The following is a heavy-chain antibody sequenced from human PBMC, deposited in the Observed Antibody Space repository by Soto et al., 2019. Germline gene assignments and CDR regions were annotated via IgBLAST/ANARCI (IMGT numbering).Heavy chain of an antibody. J-gene: IGHJ6*02. D-gene: IGHD1-26*01. CDR3: ARIKWGLDYYSGMDV. Sequence: ASVKVSCKASGYTFSDYFIQWLRQAPGQGLEWVAWINPKTAATNYAKKFQDRGTLTSDTSFSTAYLELTRLRPDDTALYYCARIKWGLDYYSGMDVWGQGTAVTVSS. CDR1: GYTFSDYF. V-gene: IGHV1-2*02. CDR2: INPKTAAT.